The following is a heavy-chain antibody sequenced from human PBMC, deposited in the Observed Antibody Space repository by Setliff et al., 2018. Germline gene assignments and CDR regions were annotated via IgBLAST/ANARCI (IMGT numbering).Heavy chain of an antibody. CDR3: ARQRHGGAGAHDY. Sequence: SETLSLTCAVSGYSISSDYYWGWIRQPPGKGLEWIGSIYHSGSTYYNPSLKSRVTISVDTSKNQFSLELSSVTAADTAVYYCARQRHGGAGAHDYWGQGTLVTVSS. CDR1: GYSISSDYY. J-gene: IGHJ4*02. D-gene: IGHD3-16*01. V-gene: IGHV4-38-2*01. CDR2: IYHSGST.